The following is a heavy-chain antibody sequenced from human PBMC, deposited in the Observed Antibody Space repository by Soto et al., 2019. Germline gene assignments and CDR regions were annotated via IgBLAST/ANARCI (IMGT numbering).Heavy chain of an antibody. J-gene: IGHJ4*02. CDR1: GGSISSNIYY. CDR3: ASQHYYDSSGYYVGY. Sequence: PSETLSLTCTVSGGSISSNIYYWCWIRQPPGKGLEWIGNIHYSGSTYYDSSLKTRVTISVDTSKNQFSLKLSSVTAADTAVYYCASQHYYDSSGYYVGYWGQGTLVTVS. CDR2: IHYSGST. V-gene: IGHV4-39*01. D-gene: IGHD3-22*01.